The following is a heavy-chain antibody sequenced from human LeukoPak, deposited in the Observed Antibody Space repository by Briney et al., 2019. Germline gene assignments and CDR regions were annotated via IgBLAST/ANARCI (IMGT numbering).Heavy chain of an antibody. Sequence: GGSLRLSCAASGFTFSSYGMHWVRQAPGKGLEWVAFIRYDGSNKYYADSVKGRFTISRDNSKNTLYLQMNSLRAEDTAVYYCARWYGSGSSPYNYWGQGTLVTVSS. V-gene: IGHV3-30*02. CDR2: IRYDGSNK. CDR3: ARWYGSGSSPYNY. J-gene: IGHJ4*02. D-gene: IGHD3-10*01. CDR1: GFTFSSYG.